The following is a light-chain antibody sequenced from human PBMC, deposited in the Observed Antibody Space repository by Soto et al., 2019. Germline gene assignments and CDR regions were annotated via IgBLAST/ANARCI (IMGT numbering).Light chain of an antibody. Sequence: DIVMAQSPDSLRVSPGERATISCTSSLNIYFKSNNRNYLAWYQQKSGQPPKLLIYWASTWESGVPDRFSGSGSGTYFTLTISNFQPGDVAVYYCQQYFTTPLTFGGGTKVDIK. CDR3: QQYFTTPLT. V-gene: IGKV4-1*01. J-gene: IGKJ4*01. CDR1: LNIYFKSNNRNY. CDR2: WAS.